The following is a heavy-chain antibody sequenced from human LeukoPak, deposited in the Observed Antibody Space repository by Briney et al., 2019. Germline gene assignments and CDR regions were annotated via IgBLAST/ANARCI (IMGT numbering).Heavy chain of an antibody. CDR1: GFTFSSYS. V-gene: IGHV3-21*04. CDR3: ARINYYDSSGYYSPDYYYGMDV. D-gene: IGHD3-22*01. CDR2: ISSSSSYI. J-gene: IGHJ6*02. Sequence: NPGGSLRLSCAASGFTFSSYSMNWVRQAPGKGLEWVSSISSSSSYIYYADSVKGRFTISRDNSKNTLYLQMNSLRAEDTAVYYCARINYYDSSGYYSPDYYYGMDVWGQGTTVTVSS.